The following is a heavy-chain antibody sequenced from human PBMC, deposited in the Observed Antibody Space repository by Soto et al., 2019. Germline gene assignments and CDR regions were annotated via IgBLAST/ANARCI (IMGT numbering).Heavy chain of an antibody. CDR2: ISGSGGST. CDR1: GFTFSSYA. D-gene: IGHD2-15*01. CDR3: AKGGGSCCFDN. V-gene: IGHV3-23*01. J-gene: IGHJ4*02. Sequence: EVQLLESGGALVQPGGSLRLSCVASGFTFSSYAMSWVRQAPGKGLEWVSAISGSGGSTYYADSVKGRFTISRDNSKNTLYLQMNSLRAEDTAIYYCAKGGGSCCFDNWGQGTLVTVSS.